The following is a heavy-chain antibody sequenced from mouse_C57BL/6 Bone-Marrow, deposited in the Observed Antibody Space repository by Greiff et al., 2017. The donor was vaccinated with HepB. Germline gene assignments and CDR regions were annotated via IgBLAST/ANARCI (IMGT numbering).Heavy chain of an antibody. CDR1: GFNIKDYY. CDR3: ARGGSRNAMDY. D-gene: IGHD1-1*01. V-gene: IGHV14-2*01. J-gene: IGHJ4*01. CDR2: IDPEDGET. Sequence: VQLQQSGAELVKPGASVKLSCTASGFNIKDYYMHWVKQRTEQGLGWIGRIDPEDGETKYAPKFQGKATITAAKSSSTAYMQLSSLTSEDSAVYYCARGGSRNAMDYWGQGTSVTVSS.